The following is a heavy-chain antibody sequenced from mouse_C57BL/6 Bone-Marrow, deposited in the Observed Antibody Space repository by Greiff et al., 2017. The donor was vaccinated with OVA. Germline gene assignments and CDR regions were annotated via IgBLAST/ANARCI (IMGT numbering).Heavy chain of an antibody. CDR2: IRLKSDNYAT. CDR1: GFTFSNYW. J-gene: IGHJ3*01. V-gene: IGHV6-3*01. CDR3: TAPLIDYDWFAY. D-gene: IGHD2-4*01. Sequence: EVKLMESGGGLVQPGGSMKLSCVASGFTFSNYWMNWVRQSPEKGLEWVAQIRLKSDNYATHYAESVKGRFTISRDDSKSSVYLQMNNLRAEDTGIYYCTAPLIDYDWFAYWGQGTLVTVSA.